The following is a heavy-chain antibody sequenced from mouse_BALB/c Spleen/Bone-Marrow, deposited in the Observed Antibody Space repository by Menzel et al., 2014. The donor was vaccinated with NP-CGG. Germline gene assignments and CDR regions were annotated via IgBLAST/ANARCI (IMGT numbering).Heavy chain of an antibody. J-gene: IGHJ1*01. Sequence: VKLQESGAELVRPGISVKISCKASGYTFSSYWLGLVKQRPRPGLEWIGDIYPGGGYTNYNEKFKGKATLTADTSSSTAYMQHSSLTSEDSAVYFCAREVRRYFDVWGAGTPVTVSS. V-gene: IGHV1-63*02. CDR1: GYTFSSYW. CDR3: AREVRRYFDV. CDR2: IYPGGGYT. D-gene: IGHD2-14*01.